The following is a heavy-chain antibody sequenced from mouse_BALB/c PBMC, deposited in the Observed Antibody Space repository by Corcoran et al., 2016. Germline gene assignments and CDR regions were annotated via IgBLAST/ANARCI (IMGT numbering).Heavy chain of an antibody. CDR1: GYTFANYG. V-gene: IGHV9-3-1*01. J-gene: IGHJ4*01. CDR3: AREPYAMDY. D-gene: IGHD6-1*01. CDR2: INTYTGEP. Sequence: QIQLVQSGPELTKPGETVKISCRASGYTFANYGMNWVKQAPGKGLKWMGWINTYTGEPTYADDFKGRFAFSLETSASTAYLQINNLKNEDTATYFCAREPYAMDYWGQGTSVTVSS.